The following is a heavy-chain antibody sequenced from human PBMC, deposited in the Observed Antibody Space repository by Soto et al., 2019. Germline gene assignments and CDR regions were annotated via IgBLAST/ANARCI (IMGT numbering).Heavy chain of an antibody. D-gene: IGHD1-26*01. CDR2: ISAYNGNT. CDR3: ARDMPGSYFPYYYYYGMDV. Sequence: ASVKVSCKASGYTFTSYGISWVRQAPGQGLEWMGWISAYNGNTNYAQKLQGRVTMTTDTSTSTAYMELRSLRSDDTAVYYCARDMPGSYFPYYYYYGMDVWGQGTTVTVSS. CDR1: GYTFTSYG. V-gene: IGHV1-18*04. J-gene: IGHJ6*02.